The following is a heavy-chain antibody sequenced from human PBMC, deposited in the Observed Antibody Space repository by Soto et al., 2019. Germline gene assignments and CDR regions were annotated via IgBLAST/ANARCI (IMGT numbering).Heavy chain of an antibody. CDR3: ARDRAHYYGSGSYYYYYYGMDV. Sequence: GGSLRLSCAASGFTFSSYAMHWVRQAPGKGLEWVAVISYDGSNKYYADSVKGRFTISRDNSKNTLYLQMNSLRAEDTAGYYCARDRAHYYGSGSYYYYYYGMDVWGQGTTVTVSS. CDR2: ISYDGSNK. V-gene: IGHV3-30-3*01. CDR1: GFTFSSYA. J-gene: IGHJ6*02. D-gene: IGHD3-10*01.